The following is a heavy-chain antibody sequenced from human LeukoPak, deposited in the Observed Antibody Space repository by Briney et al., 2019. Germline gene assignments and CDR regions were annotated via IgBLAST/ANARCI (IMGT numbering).Heavy chain of an antibody. V-gene: IGHV4-39*07. CDR2: IYYSGST. Sequence: SETLSLTCTVSGGSISSSSYYWGWIRQPPGKGLEWIGSIYYSGSTYYNPSLKSRVTISVDTSKNQFSLKLSSVTAADTAVYYCARRGGGSYLAKGAFDIWGQGTMVTVSS. CDR1: GGSISSSSYY. CDR3: ARRGGGSYLAKGAFDI. D-gene: IGHD1-26*01. J-gene: IGHJ3*02.